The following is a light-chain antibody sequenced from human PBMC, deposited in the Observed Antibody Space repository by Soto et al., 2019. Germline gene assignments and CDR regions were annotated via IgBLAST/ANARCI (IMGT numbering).Light chain of an antibody. CDR2: GAS. Sequence: EIVLTQSPGTLSLSPGERATLSCRASQRVSNSYLAWYQQKPGQAPRLLIYGASSRATGIPDRFSGSGSGTDFTLTISRLEPEDFALYYCQQYGSSPRTFGQGTKLEIK. J-gene: IGKJ2*01. V-gene: IGKV3-20*01. CDR3: QQYGSSPRT. CDR1: QRVSNSY.